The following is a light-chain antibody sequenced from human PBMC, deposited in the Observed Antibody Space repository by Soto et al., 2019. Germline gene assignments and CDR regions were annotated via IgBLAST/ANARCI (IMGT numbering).Light chain of an antibody. V-gene: IGKV3-20*01. CDR3: QRYDSLRT. Sequence: SVLTPSPGTLSLSPGEIAALSVRASQSVSSSYLAWYQQKPGQAPRLLIYGASSRATGIPDRFSGSGSGTDFTLTITRLEPEDFAMYYCQRYDSLRTFGQGTKVDIK. J-gene: IGKJ1*01. CDR1: QSVSSSY. CDR2: GAS.